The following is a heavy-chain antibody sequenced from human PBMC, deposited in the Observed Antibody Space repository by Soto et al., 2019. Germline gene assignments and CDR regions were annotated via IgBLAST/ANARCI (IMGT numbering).Heavy chain of an antibody. V-gene: IGHV1-18*01. Sequence: QVHLVQSGAEVKKPGASVKVSCKGSGYGFTTYGITWVRQAPGQGLEWMAWISAHKGNTNYAQKLQGRVTVTRDTSTSTAYMERRSLRSDDTAVYYCARGRYGDYWGQGALVTVSS. CDR1: GYGFTTYG. D-gene: IGHD1-1*01. J-gene: IGHJ4*02. CDR3: ARGRYGDY. CDR2: ISAHKGNT.